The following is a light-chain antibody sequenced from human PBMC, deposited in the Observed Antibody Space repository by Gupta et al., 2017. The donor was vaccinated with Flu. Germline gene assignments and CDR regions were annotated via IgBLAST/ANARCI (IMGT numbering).Light chain of an antibody. Sequence: EIVLTQSPGTLSLSPGERATLPCRPSQSVSSSYLAWYQQQPGQGPRLLIYGASVSATPIPDRFSGCGSGTDFTLTIMRLEPEDFAVYYCQQDGSSAQTFGQGTKVEIK. CDR3: QQDGSSAQT. CDR1: QSVSSSY. CDR2: GAS. V-gene: IGKV3-20*01. J-gene: IGKJ1*01.